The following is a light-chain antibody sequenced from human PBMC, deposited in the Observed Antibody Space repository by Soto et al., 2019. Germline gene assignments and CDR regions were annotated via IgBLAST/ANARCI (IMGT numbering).Light chain of an antibody. CDR2: DVS. V-gene: IGLV2-11*01. J-gene: IGLJ1*01. CDR1: SSDVGGYNY. CDR3: CSYAGGYTSV. Sequence: QSALTQPRSVSGSPGQSVTISCTGTSSDVGGYNYVSWYQQHPGKAPKLMIYDVSKRPSGVPDRFSGSKSGNTASLTISGLQADDEADYYCCSYAGGYTSVFGTGTKVTVL.